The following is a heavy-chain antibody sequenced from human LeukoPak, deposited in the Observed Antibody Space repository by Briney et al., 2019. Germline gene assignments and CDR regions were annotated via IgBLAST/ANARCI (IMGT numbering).Heavy chain of an antibody. Sequence: QSGGSLRLSCVGSGFIFKLFAAGWVRQAPGKGLEWVSVISGTNDETDYANSVRGHFTISRDNSLNTLFLQMDNLRAEDTAVYYCVKTYCSITRCSPGFDSWGQGTLVTVSS. CDR1: GFIFKLFA. D-gene: IGHD3-10*01. V-gene: IGHV3-23*01. CDR2: ISGTNDET. CDR3: VKTYCSITRCSPGFDS. J-gene: IGHJ4*02.